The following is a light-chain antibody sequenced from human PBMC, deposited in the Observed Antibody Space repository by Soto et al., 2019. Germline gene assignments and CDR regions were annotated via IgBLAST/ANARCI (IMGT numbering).Light chain of an antibody. CDR1: SRDVGGYNS. CDR2: DVS. J-gene: IGLJ1*01. Sequence: QSALTQPRSVSGSPGQSVTISCTGISRDVGGYNSVSWYQQHPGKAPKLMIYDVSQRPSGVPDRFSGSKSGNTASLTISGLQPEDEADYFCCSYAGTYSYVFGTGTKVTV. V-gene: IGLV2-11*01. CDR3: CSYAGTYSYV.